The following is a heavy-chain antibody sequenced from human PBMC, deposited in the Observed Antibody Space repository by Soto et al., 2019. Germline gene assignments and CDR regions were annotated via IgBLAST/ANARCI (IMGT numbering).Heavy chain of an antibody. J-gene: IGHJ4*02. CDR2: ISAYNGNT. D-gene: IGHD3-22*01. CDR1: GYTFTSYG. Sequence: ASVKVSCKASGYTFTSYGISWVRQAPGQGLEWMGWISAYNGNTNYAQKLQGRVTMTTDTSTSTAYMELRSLRSDDTAVYYCARETYYYDSSGPYYFDYWGQGTLVTVSS. CDR3: ARETYYYDSSGPYYFDY. V-gene: IGHV1-18*01.